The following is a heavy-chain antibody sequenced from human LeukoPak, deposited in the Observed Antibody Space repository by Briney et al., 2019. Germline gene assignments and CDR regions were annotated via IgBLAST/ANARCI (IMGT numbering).Heavy chain of an antibody. CDR1: GGSISSGGYY. CDR3: ASGQFLVSNDY. Sequence: SETLSLTCTVSGGSISSGGYYWSWIRQHPGKGLEWIGYIYYSGSTYYNPSLKSRVTISVDTSKNQFSLRLSSVTAADTAVYYCASGQFLVSNDYWGQGILVTVSS. CDR2: IYYSGST. V-gene: IGHV4-31*03. D-gene: IGHD5/OR15-5a*01. J-gene: IGHJ4*02.